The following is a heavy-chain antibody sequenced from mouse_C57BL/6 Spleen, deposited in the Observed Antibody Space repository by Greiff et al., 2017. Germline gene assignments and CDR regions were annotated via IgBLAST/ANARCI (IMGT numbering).Heavy chain of an antibody. V-gene: IGHV5-16*01. CDR1: GFTFSDYY. CDR3: AREYCGSSYGYFGV. D-gene: IGHD1-1*01. Sequence: EVQLVESEGGLVQPGSSMKLSCTASGFTFSDYYMAWVRQVPEKGLEWVANINYDGSSTYYLDPLKSRFIISRDNAKNILYLQMSSLKSEDTATYYCAREYCGSSYGYFGVWGTGTTVTVAS. J-gene: IGHJ1*03. CDR2: INYDGSST.